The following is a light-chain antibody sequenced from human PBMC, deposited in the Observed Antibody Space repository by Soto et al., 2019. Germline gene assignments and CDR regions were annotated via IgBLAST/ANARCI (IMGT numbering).Light chain of an antibody. CDR3: QQYGSSPPIT. J-gene: IGKJ5*01. Sequence: EIVLTQSPGTLSLSPGERATLSCRASQSVSNNYLAWYQQKPGQAPRLLIHGASSRATAIPDRFSGSGSGTDFTLSISRLEPEDFAVYYCQQYGSSPPITFGQGTRLEIK. CDR2: GAS. V-gene: IGKV3-20*01. CDR1: QSVSNNY.